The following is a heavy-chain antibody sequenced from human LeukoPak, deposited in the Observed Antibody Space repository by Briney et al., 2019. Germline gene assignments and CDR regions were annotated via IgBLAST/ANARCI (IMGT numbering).Heavy chain of an antibody. V-gene: IGHV1-18*01. J-gene: IGHJ4*02. CDR2: ISIHNGKT. CDR1: GYAFTSYG. Sequence: ASVKVSCNASGYAFTSYGITWVRQAPGQGLEWMGWISIHNGKTNYAQKLRGRVTMTADTSTSTAFMELRSLRSDDTAVYYCAKVISAATGKYYFEYWGQGTLVTVSS. CDR3: AKVISAATGKYYFEY. D-gene: IGHD2-15*01.